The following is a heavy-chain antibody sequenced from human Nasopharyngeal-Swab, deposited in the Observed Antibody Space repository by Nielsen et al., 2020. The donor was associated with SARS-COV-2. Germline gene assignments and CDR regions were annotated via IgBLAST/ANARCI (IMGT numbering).Heavy chain of an antibody. D-gene: IGHD6-19*01. CDR1: GGTFSSYA. CDR3: ARDFTLRGLYSSGWYSGAFDI. J-gene: IGHJ3*02. Sequence: SVKVSCKASGGTFSSYAISWVRQAPGQGLEWMGGIIPIFGTANYAQKFQGRVTITADESTSTAYMELSSLRSEDTAVYYCARDFTLRGLYSSGWYSGAFDIWGQGTMVTVSS. CDR2: IIPIFGTA. V-gene: IGHV1-69*13.